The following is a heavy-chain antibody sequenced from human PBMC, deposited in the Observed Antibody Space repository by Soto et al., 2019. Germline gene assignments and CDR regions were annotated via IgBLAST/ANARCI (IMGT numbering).Heavy chain of an antibody. J-gene: IGHJ5*02. CDR1: GFTFSSYD. Sequence: GGSLRLSCAASGFTFSSYDMHWVRQATGKGLEWVSAIGTAGDPYYPGSVKGRFTISRENAKNSLYLQMNSLRAGDTAVFYCASRSVKGSIAARPPWFDPWGQGTLVTVSS. D-gene: IGHD6-6*01. CDR3: ASRSVKGSIAARPPWFDP. CDR2: IGTAGDP. V-gene: IGHV3-13*05.